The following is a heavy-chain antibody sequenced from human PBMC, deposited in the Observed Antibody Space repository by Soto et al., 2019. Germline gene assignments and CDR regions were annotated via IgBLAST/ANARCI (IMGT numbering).Heavy chain of an antibody. CDR1: AYAFINYY. CDR2: INPSGGAT. CDR3: AREVSSGSYGFL. D-gene: IGHD1-26*01. Sequence: ASVKVSCKASAYAFINYYLHGVRQAPGQGLEWVGVINPSGGATDYAQKFQGRVTTTRDTSTSTVYMELSSLRSEDTAVYYCAREVSSGSYGFLWGQGTMVTVSS. J-gene: IGHJ3*01. V-gene: IGHV1-46*01.